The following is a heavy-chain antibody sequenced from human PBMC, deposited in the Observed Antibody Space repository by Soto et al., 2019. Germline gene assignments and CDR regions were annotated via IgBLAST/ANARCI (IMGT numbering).Heavy chain of an antibody. D-gene: IGHD5-12*01. Sequence: SETLPLTCTVAGGSISSYYWSWIRQPPGKGLEWIGYIYYSGSTNYNPSLKSRVTISVDTSKNQFSLKLSSVTAADTAVYYCARDVATIRILDYWGQGTLVTVSS. J-gene: IGHJ4*02. CDR3: ARDVATIRILDY. CDR2: IYYSGST. V-gene: IGHV4-59*01. CDR1: GGSISSYY.